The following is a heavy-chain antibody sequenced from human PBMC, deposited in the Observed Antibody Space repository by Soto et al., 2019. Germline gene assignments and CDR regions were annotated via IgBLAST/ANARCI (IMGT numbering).Heavy chain of an antibody. CDR1: GCTISTYY. CDR3: VRGSQRLIFDY. V-gene: IGHV4-59*01. J-gene: IGHJ4*02. CDR2: VSYSGST. Sequence: PSETLSLTCNVSGCTISTYYWNWIRQPPGKALEWIGYVSYSGSTEYSPSLKSRVTMSVDTSRNQFSLKLNSVTAADTAVYYCVRGSQRLIFDYWGQGALVTVSS. D-gene: IGHD6-19*01.